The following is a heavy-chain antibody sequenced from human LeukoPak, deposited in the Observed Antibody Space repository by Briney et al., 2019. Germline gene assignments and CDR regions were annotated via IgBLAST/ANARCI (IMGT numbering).Heavy chain of an antibody. CDR1: GGSISPLY. Sequence: SETLSLTCTVSGGSISPLYWSWIRQPPGKGLEWIGYIYYTGSTTYNSSLKSRVTISVDTSKNQFSVELNSVTAADTAVYYCVRGPFYLDSRTYSFDYWGQGTLVTVSS. V-gene: IGHV4-59*11. CDR3: VRGPFYLDSRTYSFDY. CDR2: IYYTGST. J-gene: IGHJ4*02. D-gene: IGHD6-13*01.